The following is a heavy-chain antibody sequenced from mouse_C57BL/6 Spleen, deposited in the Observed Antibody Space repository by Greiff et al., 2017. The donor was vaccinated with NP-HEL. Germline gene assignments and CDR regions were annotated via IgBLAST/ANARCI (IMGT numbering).Heavy chain of an antibody. CDR1: GFNITDYY. Sequence: VQLKQSGAELVKPGASVKLSCTASGFNITDYYMHWVKQRTEQGLEWIGRIDPADGETKYAPKFQGKATITADTSSNTAYLQLSSLTSEDTAVYYCARWDYGSTRFAYWGQGTLVTVSA. D-gene: IGHD1-1*01. CDR2: IDPADGET. J-gene: IGHJ3*01. V-gene: IGHV14-2*01. CDR3: ARWDYGSTRFAY.